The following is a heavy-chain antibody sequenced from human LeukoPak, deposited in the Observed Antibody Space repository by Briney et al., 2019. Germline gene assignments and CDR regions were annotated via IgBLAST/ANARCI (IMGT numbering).Heavy chain of an antibody. CDR1: GGSISSVNW. D-gene: IGHD5-18*01. V-gene: IGHV4-4*02. Sequence: PSGTLSLTCAVSGGSISSVNWWIWVRPPPGKGLEWIGETYHSGSTNYNPSLKRRVTISVDKSKNQLSLNLTSVTAADTAVYYCARANSGYSYAYCDSWGQGTLVTVSS. J-gene: IGHJ4*02. CDR3: ARANSGYSYAYCDS. CDR2: TYHSGST.